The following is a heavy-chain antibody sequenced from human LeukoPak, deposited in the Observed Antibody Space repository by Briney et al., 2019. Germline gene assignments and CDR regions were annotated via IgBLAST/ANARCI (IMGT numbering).Heavy chain of an antibody. J-gene: IGHJ4*02. CDR3: ARIFIRNGYSSYFDC. Sequence: PSETLSLTCTVSGFPISSGHYWGWVRQPPGAGLEWIGSVYQSGTTYYNPSLKSRVTTSVDMSKNQFSLRLRPVTAADTAVYYCARIFIRNGYSSYFDCWGQGTLVTVSS. CDR1: GFPISSGHY. CDR2: VYQSGTT. V-gene: IGHV4-38-2*02. D-gene: IGHD5-18*01.